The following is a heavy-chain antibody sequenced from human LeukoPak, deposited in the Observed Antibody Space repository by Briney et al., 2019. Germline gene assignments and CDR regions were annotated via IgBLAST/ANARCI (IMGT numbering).Heavy chain of an antibody. CDR3: ARGLSLGAFDI. D-gene: IGHD3-16*01. V-gene: IGHV4-59*01. Sequence: SETLYLPFTGFGGPLSSFYWSWIRQAPRKGPGGIGYIYYSGSTNYNPSRKSRVTISVDTSKNQFSLKLSSVTAADTVVYYCARGLSLGAFDIWGQGTMVTVSS. J-gene: IGHJ3*02. CDR2: IYYSGST. CDR1: GGPLSSFY.